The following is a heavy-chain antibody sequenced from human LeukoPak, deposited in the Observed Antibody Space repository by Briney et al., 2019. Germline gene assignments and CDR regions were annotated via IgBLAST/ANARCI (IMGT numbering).Heavy chain of an antibody. J-gene: IGHJ4*02. CDR1: GCYFRGDYY. V-gene: IGHV4-38-2*02. CDR3: ASSAVVAATYYFDY. CDR2: IYSGGRI. Sequence: PSETLSLTCTVSGCYFRGDYYWAWIRQPPGKGLEWIGGIYSGGRIYYNPSLKSRVTISVDTSKNQFSLKLSSVTAADTAVYYCASSAVVAATYYFDYWGQGTLVTVSS. D-gene: IGHD2-15*01.